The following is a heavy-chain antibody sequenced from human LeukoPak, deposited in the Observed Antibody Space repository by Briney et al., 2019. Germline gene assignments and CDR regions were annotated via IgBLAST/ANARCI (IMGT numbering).Heavy chain of an antibody. V-gene: IGHV3-23*01. CDR2: ISASDGEI. CDR1: GFTFNIYA. Sequence: GGSLRLSCTASGFTFNIYAMNWVRQAPGRGPEWVSSISASDGEIRYADSVRGRFTISRDNFKNTLYLQMDSLRVEDTATYYCSKDLIPGSIGYFDCWGQGTPVTVSS. D-gene: IGHD3-10*01. CDR3: SKDLIPGSIGYFDC. J-gene: IGHJ4*02.